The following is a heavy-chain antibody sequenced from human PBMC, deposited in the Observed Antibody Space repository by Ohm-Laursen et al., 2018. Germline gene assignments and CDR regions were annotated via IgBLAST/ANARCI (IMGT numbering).Heavy chain of an antibody. CDR2: ISYDGSNK. J-gene: IGHJ6*02. Sequence: SLRLSCAASGFTFSSYGMHWVRQAPGKGLEWVAVISYDGSNKYYGDSVKGRFTISRDTSKNTLYLQMNTLRAEDTAVYYCAKSRGVRGVISVYYYGMDVWGQGTTVIVSS. CDR1: GFTFSSYG. CDR3: AKSRGVRGVISVYYYGMDV. V-gene: IGHV3-30*18. D-gene: IGHD3-10*01.